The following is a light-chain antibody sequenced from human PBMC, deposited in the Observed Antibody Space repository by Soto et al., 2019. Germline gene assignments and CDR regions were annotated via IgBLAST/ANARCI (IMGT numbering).Light chain of an antibody. Sequence: EIVLTQSPGTLSLSPGEGATLSCRASQSVSTNFFAWYQQKPGQAPRLLIYGASTRTTGIPDRFSGSGSGTDFTLTFSRLEPEDFAVYYCQQYRRTSWTFGQGTKVEIK. V-gene: IGKV3-20*01. CDR1: QSVSTNF. CDR2: GAS. CDR3: QQYRRTSWT. J-gene: IGKJ1*01.